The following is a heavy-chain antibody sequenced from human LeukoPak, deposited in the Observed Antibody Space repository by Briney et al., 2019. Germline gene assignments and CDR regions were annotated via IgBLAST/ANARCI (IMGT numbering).Heavy chain of an antibody. V-gene: IGHV1-18*01. Sequence: ASVKVSCKASGYTFTSYGISWVRQAPVHGLEWMGWISAYNGNTNYAQKLQGRVTMTTDTSTSTAYMELRSLRSDDTAVYYCARDLYQRAVDIYYFDYWGQGTLVTVS. D-gene: IGHD6-19*01. J-gene: IGHJ4*02. CDR2: ISAYNGNT. CDR1: GYTFTSYG. CDR3: ARDLYQRAVDIYYFDY.